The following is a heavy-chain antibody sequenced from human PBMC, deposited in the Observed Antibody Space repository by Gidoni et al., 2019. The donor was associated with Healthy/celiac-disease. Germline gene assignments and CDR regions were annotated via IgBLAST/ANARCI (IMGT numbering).Heavy chain of an antibody. CDR2: ITAGTGNT. CDR1: DYTFTSYA. V-gene: IGHV1-3*05. CDR3: AGDYCSGGSYYGLDAFDI. J-gene: IGHJ3*02. Sequence: QVQHVQSGAEEKKPGTSGKVSCEASDYTFTSYALHWVSQAPGQRLDWMGWITAGTGNTKYSQKFQGRVTITRDTSASTAYMELSSLRSEDTAVYYCAGDYCSGGSYYGLDAFDIWGQGTMVTVSS. D-gene: IGHD2-15*01.